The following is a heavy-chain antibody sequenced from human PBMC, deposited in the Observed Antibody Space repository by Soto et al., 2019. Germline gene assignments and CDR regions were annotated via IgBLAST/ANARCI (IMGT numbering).Heavy chain of an antibody. CDR1: GYTFTGYY. J-gene: IGHJ6*02. CDR2: INPNSGGT. Sequence: ASVKVSCKASGYTFTGYYMHWVRQAPGQGLEWMGWINPNSGGTNYAQKFQGRVTMTRDTSISTAYMELSRLRSDDTAVYYCARDGAAAGTGNYYYYCMDVCGQGPTVTVSS. CDR3: ARDGAAAGTGNYYYYCMDV. D-gene: IGHD6-13*01. V-gene: IGHV1-2*02.